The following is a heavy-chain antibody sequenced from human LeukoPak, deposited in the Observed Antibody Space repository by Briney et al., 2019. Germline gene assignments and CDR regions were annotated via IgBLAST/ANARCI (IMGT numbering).Heavy chain of an antibody. V-gene: IGHV3-33*01. CDR3: ARGPGSRDAFDI. D-gene: IGHD1-26*01. J-gene: IGHJ3*02. CDR1: GFTFSSYG. CDR2: IWYDGSNK. Sequence: PGGSLRLSCAASGFTFSSYGMHWVRQAPGKGLEWVAVIWYDGSNKYYADSVKGRFTISRDNSKNTLYLQMNSLRAEDTAVYYCARGPGSRDAFDIWGQGTMVTVSS.